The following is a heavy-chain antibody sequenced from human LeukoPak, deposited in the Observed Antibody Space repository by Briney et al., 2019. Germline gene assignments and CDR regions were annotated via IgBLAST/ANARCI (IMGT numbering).Heavy chain of an antibody. CDR1: GGTFSSYA. D-gene: IGHD2-2*01. CDR3: VREAAGLVVPAARGPTYFDP. CDR2: IIPIFGTA. V-gene: IGHV1-69*13. Sequence: GASVKVSCKASGGTFSSYAISWVRQAPGQGLEWMGGIIPIFGTANYAQKFQGRVTITADESTSTAYMELSSLRSEDTAVYYCVREAAGLVVPAARGPTYFDPWGRGTLVTVSS. J-gene: IGHJ2*01.